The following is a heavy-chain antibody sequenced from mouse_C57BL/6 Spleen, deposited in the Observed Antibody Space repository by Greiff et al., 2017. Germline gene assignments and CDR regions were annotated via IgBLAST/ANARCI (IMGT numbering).Heavy chain of an antibody. Sequence: QVQLQQSGAELVKPGASVKISCKASGYAFSSYWMNWVKQRPGKGLEWIGQIYPGDGDTNYNGKFKGKATLTADKSSSTAYMQLSSLTSEDSAVYFCAGVVAPYYAMEYWGRGTSVTVSS. CDR1: GYAFSSYW. CDR2: IYPGDGDT. D-gene: IGHD1-1*01. CDR3: AGVVAPYYAMEY. V-gene: IGHV1-80*01. J-gene: IGHJ4*01.